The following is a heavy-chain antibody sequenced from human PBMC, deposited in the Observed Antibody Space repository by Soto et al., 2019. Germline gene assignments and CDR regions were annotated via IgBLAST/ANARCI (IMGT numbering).Heavy chain of an antibody. Sequence: PGGSLRLSCAASGFTFESFGMSWVRQAPGKGLEWISSISGSGFKKYYADSVKGRFTISRDNSKSTVYLELNNLSAEDTAVYHCAKNQGVELVPLATVDWFDPWGQGSVVTVSS. V-gene: IGHV3-23*01. D-gene: IGHD1-26*01. CDR1: GFTFESFG. CDR3: AKNQGVELVPLATVDWFDP. CDR2: ISGSGFKK. J-gene: IGHJ5*02.